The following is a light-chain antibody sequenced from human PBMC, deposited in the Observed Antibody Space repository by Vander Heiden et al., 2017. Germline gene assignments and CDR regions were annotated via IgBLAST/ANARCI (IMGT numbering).Light chain of an antibody. V-gene: IGLV3-1*01. J-gene: IGLJ2*01. CDR3: QAWDSSTVV. CDR1: QLGDKY. CDR2: KET. Sequence: SYELTQPPSVSVSPGQTASITCSGDQLGDKYACWYQQKPGQSPVLVIYKETKRPSGIPERVSGSNSGNTATLTISGTQAMDEADYYCQAWDSSTVVFGGGTKLTVL.